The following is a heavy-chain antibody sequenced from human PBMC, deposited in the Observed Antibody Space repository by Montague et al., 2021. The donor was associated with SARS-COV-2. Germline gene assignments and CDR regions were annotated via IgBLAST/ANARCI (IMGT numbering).Heavy chain of an antibody. D-gene: IGHD1-26*01. Sequence: TLSLTCTVSGGSISSYYWSWIRQPPGKGLEWIGYIYYSGSTNYNPSLKSRVTILVDMSKNQFSLKLSSVTAADTAVYYCARGMGGSYLYYFDYWGQGTLVTVSS. V-gene: IGHV4-59*01. CDR3: ARGMGGSYLYYFDY. CDR2: IYYSGST. J-gene: IGHJ4*02. CDR1: GGSISSYY.